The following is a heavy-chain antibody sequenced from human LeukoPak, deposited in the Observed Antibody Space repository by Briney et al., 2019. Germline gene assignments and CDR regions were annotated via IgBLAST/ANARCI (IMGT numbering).Heavy chain of an antibody. CDR1: GYTFTCYY. J-gene: IGHJ4*02. CDR3: ARDTDYGGHCPDY. D-gene: IGHD4-23*01. Sequence: ASVKVSCKASGYTFTCYYMQWVRQAPGQGLEWMGWINPNSGGTKFAQKFQGRVTMTRDTSINTAYMELSSLRSDDTAVYYCARDTDYGGHCPDYWGQGTLVTVSS. V-gene: IGHV1-2*02. CDR2: INPNSGGT.